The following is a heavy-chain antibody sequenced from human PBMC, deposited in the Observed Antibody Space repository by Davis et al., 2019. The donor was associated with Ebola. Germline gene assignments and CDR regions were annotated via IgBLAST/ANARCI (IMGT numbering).Heavy chain of an antibody. CDR2: INSDGSST. D-gene: IGHD1-26*01. V-gene: IGHV3-74*01. J-gene: IGHJ4*02. CDR1: GFTFSSYW. Sequence: GESLKISCAASGFTFSSYWMHWVRQAPGKGLVWVSRINSDGSSTSYADSVKGRFTISRDNAKNSLYLQMNSLRAEDTAVYYCAKAGHCGNYCSFDSWGQGTLVTVSS. CDR3: AKAGHCGNYCSFDS.